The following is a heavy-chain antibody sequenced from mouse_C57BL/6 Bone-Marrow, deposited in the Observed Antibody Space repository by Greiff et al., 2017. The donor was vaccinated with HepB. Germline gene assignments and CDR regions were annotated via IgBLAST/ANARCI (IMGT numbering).Heavy chain of an antibody. Sequence: EVQRVESGGGLVKPGGSLKLSCAASGFTFSSYAMSWVRQTPEKRLEWVATISDGGSYTYYPDNVKGRFTISRDNAKNNLYLQMSHLKSEDTAMYYWARDDDYYWYFDVWGTGTTVTVSS. CDR2: ISDGGSYT. D-gene: IGHD2-4*01. CDR3: ARDDDYYWYFDV. J-gene: IGHJ1*03. CDR1: GFTFSSYA. V-gene: IGHV5-4*01.